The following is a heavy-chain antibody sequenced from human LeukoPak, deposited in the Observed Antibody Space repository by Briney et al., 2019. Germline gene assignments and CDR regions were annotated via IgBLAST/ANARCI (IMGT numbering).Heavy chain of an antibody. V-gene: IGHV4-34*01. Sequence: NPSETLSLTCGVSSEFFSGYYWGWIRQPPGKGLEWIGDINDSGTTKYNPTLKSRVTISIDSSKRQFSLKVKSVTAADTAVYYCARLPLGAFGEVSNFDYWGQGTPVTVSS. CDR2: INDSGTT. J-gene: IGHJ4*02. CDR1: SEFFSGYY. CDR3: ARLPLGAFGEVSNFDY. D-gene: IGHD3-10*01.